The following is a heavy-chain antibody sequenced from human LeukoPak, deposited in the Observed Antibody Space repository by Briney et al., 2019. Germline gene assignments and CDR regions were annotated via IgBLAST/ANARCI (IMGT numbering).Heavy chain of an antibody. Sequence: SETLSLTCSVSGYSVSSGYYWGWIRQPPGKGLEWIGSMYHSGTTYYNPSLKSRVTLSVDTSKNQFSLKLSSVTAADTAVYYCAGQYTGYDAFDYWGQGTLVTVSS. CDR2: MYHSGTT. J-gene: IGHJ4*02. D-gene: IGHD5-12*01. V-gene: IGHV4-38-2*02. CDR1: GYSVSSGYY. CDR3: AGQYTGYDAFDY.